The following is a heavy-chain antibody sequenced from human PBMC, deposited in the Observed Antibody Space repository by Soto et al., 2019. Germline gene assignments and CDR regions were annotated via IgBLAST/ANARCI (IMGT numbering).Heavy chain of an antibody. J-gene: IGHJ6*02. CDR1: GDTSSNYG. CDR3: ARDPDEVVGTDYHYYGMDV. CDR2: ILPVFGTT. Sequence: SVKVSCKASGDTSSNYGVSWVRQAPGQGLEWMGGILPVFGTTAYARNFQGRITITADKSTSTVYVELTSLRSDDTATYYCARDPDEVVGTDYHYYGMDVWDQGATVTVSS. V-gene: IGHV1-69*06. D-gene: IGHD1-26*01.